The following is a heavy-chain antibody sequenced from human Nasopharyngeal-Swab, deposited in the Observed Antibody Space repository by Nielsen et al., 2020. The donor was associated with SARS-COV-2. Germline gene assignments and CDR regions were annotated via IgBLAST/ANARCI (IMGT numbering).Heavy chain of an antibody. CDR3: ARDVGIVGATLDN. D-gene: IGHD1-26*01. CDR2: ISSSSSTS. Sequence: GESLKISCAASGITISSNGMNWVRQAPGKGLEWVAYISSSSSTSYYADSVKGRFTISRDNPKTSLYLQMNSLRDEDTAVYYCARDVGIVGATLDNWGRGTLVTVSS. CDR1: GITISSNG. J-gene: IGHJ4*02. V-gene: IGHV3-48*02.